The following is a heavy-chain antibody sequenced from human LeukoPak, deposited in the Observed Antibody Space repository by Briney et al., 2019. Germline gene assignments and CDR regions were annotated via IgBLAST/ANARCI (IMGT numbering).Heavy chain of an antibody. V-gene: IGHV4-38-2*02. J-gene: IGHJ3*02. CDR1: GYSISSGYY. D-gene: IGHD3-9*01. CDR2: SGST. CDR3: ARYFDWLGPAYAFDI. Sequence: SETLSLTCTVSGYSISSGYYWGWIRQPPGKGLEWIGSGSTYYNPSLKSRVTISVDTSKNQFSLKLSSVPAADTAVYFCARYFDWLGPAYAFDIWGQGTMVTVSS.